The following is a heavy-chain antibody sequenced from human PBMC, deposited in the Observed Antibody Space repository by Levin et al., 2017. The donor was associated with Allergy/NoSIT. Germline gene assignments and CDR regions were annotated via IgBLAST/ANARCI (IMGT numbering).Heavy chain of an antibody. CDR1: GLTFSSYA. D-gene: IGHD2/OR15-2a*01. V-gene: IGHV3-30*14. J-gene: IGHJ6*02. CDR3: ARGDSTLRKDYYYYYGMDL. Sequence: AGGSLRLSCAASGLTFSSYAMYWVRQAPGKGLEWVALISYDGRDKYYADSVKGRFTISRDNSKNTLYLQMNSLKLEDAAVYYCARGDSTLRKDYYYYYGMDLWGQGTTVTVS. CDR2: ISYDGRDK.